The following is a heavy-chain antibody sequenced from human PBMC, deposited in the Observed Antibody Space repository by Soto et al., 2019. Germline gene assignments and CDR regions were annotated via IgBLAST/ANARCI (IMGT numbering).Heavy chain of an antibody. CDR1: GDSVCSNTAA. CDR3: ARGVAGTGFDL. CDR2: TYYRSNWRH. J-gene: IGHJ4*02. V-gene: IGHV6-1*01. Sequence: SHTPSLTCAISGDSVCSNTAAWNWIRPSPSRGLEWLGRTYYRSNWRHDYAVSVKSRITVNPDTSKNHFSLQLNSVTPDDTAVYYCARGVAGTGFDLWGQGTLVTVSS. D-gene: IGHD6-19*01.